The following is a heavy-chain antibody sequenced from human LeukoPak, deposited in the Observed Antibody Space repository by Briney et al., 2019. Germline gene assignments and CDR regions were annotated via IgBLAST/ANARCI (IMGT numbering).Heavy chain of an antibody. CDR3: AKDERVAAAA. J-gene: IGHJ5*02. D-gene: IGHD6-13*01. CDR1: GFTFRSHA. CDR2: ISGSVGST. Sequence: GGSLRLSCVGSGFTFRSHAMSWVRQAPGKGLEWVSAISGSVGSTYYADSVKGRFTISRDNSKNTLYLQMNSLRAEDTAVYYCAKDERVAAAAWGQGTLVTVSS. V-gene: IGHV3-23*01.